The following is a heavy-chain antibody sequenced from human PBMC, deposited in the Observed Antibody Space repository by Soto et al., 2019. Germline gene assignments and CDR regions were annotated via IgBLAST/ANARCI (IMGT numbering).Heavy chain of an antibody. CDR2: ISSSGSTI. V-gene: IGHV3-11*01. CDR3: ARDAFSVVVVPAARTGDYGMDV. D-gene: IGHD2-2*01. J-gene: IGHJ6*02. CDR1: GFTFSDYY. Sequence: SLRLSCAASGFTFSDYYMSWIRQAPGKGLEWVSYISSSGSTIYYADSVKGRFTISRDNAKNSLYLQMNSLRAEDTAVYYCARDAFSVVVVPAARTGDYGMDVWGQGTTVTVSS.